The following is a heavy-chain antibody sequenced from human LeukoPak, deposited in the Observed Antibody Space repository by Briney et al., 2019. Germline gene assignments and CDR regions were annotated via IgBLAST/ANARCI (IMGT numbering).Heavy chain of an antibody. D-gene: IGHD2-15*01. V-gene: IGHV4-38-2*01. CDR1: GYSINNGYN. Sequence: SETLSLTCGVSGYSINNGYNWAWIRQPPGKGLEWIGRIYHSGSIYYNPSLKSRVTISVDTSKNQFSLKLSSVTAADTAVYYCASLRRYCSGGSCYWNWFDPWGQGTLVTVSS. CDR3: ASLRRYCSGGSCYWNWFDP. J-gene: IGHJ5*02. CDR2: IYHSGSI.